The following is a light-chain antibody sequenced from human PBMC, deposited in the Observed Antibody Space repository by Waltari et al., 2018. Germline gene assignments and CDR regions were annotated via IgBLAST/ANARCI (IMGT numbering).Light chain of an antibody. CDR3: EHYNSFPYT. Sequence: DIRMTQFPSTLSASVVDRVTIPCRASQSVSSWLAWYQQKPGKAPKLLIYKASNLESGVPSRFSGSGSGTEFTLTISSLQTDDFATYYCEHYNSFPYTFGQGTRLEI. V-gene: IGKV1-5*03. CDR2: KAS. CDR1: QSVSSW. J-gene: IGKJ2*01.